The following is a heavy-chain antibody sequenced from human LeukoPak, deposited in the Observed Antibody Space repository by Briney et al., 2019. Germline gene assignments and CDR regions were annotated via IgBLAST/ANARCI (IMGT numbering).Heavy chain of an antibody. Sequence: ASVKVSCKASGYTFTSYDINWVRQATGQGLEWMGWMNPNSGNTGYAQKFQGRVTMTRNTSISTAYMELSSLRSEDTAVYYCARGLGELWLPVPTRPYGMDVWGQGTTVTVS. V-gene: IGHV1-8*01. CDR3: ARGLGELWLPVPTRPYGMDV. CDR2: MNPNSGNT. CDR1: GYTFTSYD. D-gene: IGHD5-18*01. J-gene: IGHJ6*02.